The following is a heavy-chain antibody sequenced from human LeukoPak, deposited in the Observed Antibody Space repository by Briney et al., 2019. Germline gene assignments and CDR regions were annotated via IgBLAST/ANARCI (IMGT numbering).Heavy chain of an antibody. V-gene: IGHV3-15*01. J-gene: IGHJ4*02. CDR1: GITFSTAW. D-gene: IGHD2-15*01. CDR2: IKSKIDGGTT. Sequence: PGGSLRLSCVVSGITFSTAWMNWVRQAPGKGLAWVERIKSKIDGGTTDYVAPVKGRFSISRDDSKNTVYLQMNSLKTEDTAVYYCATEGYCSGGSCYSFDYWGQGTLVTVSS. CDR3: ATEGYCSGGSCYSFDY.